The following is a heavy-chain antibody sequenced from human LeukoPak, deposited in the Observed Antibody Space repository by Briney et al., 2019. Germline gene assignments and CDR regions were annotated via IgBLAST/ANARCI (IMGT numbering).Heavy chain of an antibody. CDR1: GGSISSGDYY. J-gene: IGHJ4*02. D-gene: IGHD5-18*01. CDR3: ARTPGDTAMVPPNYFDY. CDR2: IYYSGST. V-gene: IGHV4-30-4*01. Sequence: SQTLSLTCTVSGGSISSGDYYWSWIRQPPGTGLEWIGYIYYSGSTYYNPSLKSRVTISVDTSKNQFSLKLSSVTAADTAVYYCARTPGDTAMVPPNYFDYWGQGTLVTVSS.